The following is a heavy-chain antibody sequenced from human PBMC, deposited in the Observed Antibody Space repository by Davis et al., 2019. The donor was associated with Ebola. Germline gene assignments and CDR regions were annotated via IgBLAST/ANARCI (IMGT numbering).Heavy chain of an antibody. V-gene: IGHV1-69*04. CDR2: IIPILGIA. CDR3: AREIAVAGFDY. CDR1: GGTFSSYA. Sequence: SSVKVSCKASGGTFSSYAISWVRQAPGQGLEWMGRIIPILGIANYAQKFQGRVTITRDTSASTAYMELSSLRSEDTAVYYCAREIAVAGFDYWGQGTLVTVSS. J-gene: IGHJ4*02. D-gene: IGHD6-19*01.